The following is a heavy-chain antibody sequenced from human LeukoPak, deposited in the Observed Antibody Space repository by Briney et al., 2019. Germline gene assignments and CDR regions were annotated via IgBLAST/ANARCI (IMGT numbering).Heavy chain of an antibody. J-gene: IGHJ6*03. V-gene: IGHV3-21*01. D-gene: IGHD6-19*01. CDR3: ARDLVAVADTYYYYYMDV. CDR2: ISSSSSYI. CDR1: GFTFSSYS. Sequence: PGGSLRLSCAAPGFTFSSYSMNWVRQAPGKGLEWVSSISSSSSYIYYADSVKGRFTISRDNAKNSLYLQMNSLRAEDTAVYYCARDLVAVADTYYYYYMDVWGKGTTVTVSS.